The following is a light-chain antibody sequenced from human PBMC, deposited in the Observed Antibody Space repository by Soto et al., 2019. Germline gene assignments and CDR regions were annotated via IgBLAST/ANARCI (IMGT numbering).Light chain of an antibody. V-gene: IGKV1-5*01. Sequence: DIQMTQSPSTLSASVGDRVTITCRASQSISSGLAWYQQKPGKAPKLLIYDASSLESGVPSRFSGSGAGTEFTLTISSLQPDDFATYYCQQYNSYPWTGGQGTKVEIK. CDR3: QQYNSYPWT. J-gene: IGKJ1*01. CDR1: QSISSG. CDR2: DAS.